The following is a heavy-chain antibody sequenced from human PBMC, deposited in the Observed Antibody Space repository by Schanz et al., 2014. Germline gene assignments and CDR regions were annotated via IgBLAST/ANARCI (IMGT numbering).Heavy chain of an antibody. D-gene: IGHD5-18*01. CDR2: IIPSLGLA. J-gene: IGHJ3*02. V-gene: IGHV1-69*02. CDR3: TRGGYSYALSAFDI. CDR1: GYTFNNYT. Sequence: QVLQVQSGSELKKPGTSVKVSCKASGYTFNNYTYVMIWVRQAPGQGLEWMGRIIPSLGLAKYEQKFQGKVTITADTSTTTAYMELSGLRSEDTALYYCTRGGYSYALSAFDIWGRGTMVTVSP.